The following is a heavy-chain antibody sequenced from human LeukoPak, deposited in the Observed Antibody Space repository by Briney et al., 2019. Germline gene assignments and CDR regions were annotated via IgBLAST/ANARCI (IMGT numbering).Heavy chain of an antibody. CDR3: ARDPYCGSTSCNGLLDY. Sequence: GGSLRLSCAASGFTFSDYYMSWIRQAPGKGLEWVSYISSSGSTIYYADSVKGRFTISRDDAKNSLYLQMNSLRAEDTAVYYCARDPYCGSTSCNGLLDYWGQGTLVTVSS. J-gene: IGHJ4*02. V-gene: IGHV3-11*04. D-gene: IGHD2-2*01. CDR2: ISSSGSTI. CDR1: GFTFSDYY.